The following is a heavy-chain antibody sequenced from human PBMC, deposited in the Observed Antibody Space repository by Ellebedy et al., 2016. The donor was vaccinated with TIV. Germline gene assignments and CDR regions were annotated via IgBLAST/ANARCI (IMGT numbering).Heavy chain of an antibody. D-gene: IGHD4-17*01. J-gene: IGHJ3*02. CDR1: GFTFSPYS. V-gene: IGHV3-48*04. Sequence: GESLKISCAASGFTFSPYSMNWVRQAPGKGLEWVSYISGSSLTKFYADSVKGRFTISRDNAESSLYLQMNSLRAEDTSVYYCATDGSYGDYRSPAHAFVIWGQGTMVTVSS. CDR2: ISGSSLTK. CDR3: ATDGSYGDYRSPAHAFVI.